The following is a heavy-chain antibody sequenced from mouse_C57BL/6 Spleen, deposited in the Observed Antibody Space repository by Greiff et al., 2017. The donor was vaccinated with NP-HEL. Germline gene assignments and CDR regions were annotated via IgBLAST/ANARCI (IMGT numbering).Heavy chain of an antibody. D-gene: IGHD1-1*01. J-gene: IGHJ4*01. CDR2: IWSDGST. V-gene: IGHV2-6-1*01. CDR1: GFSLTSYG. CDR3: ARHASYGSSYGYAMDY. Sequence: QVQLKESGPGLVAPSQSLSITCTVSGFSLTSYGVHWVRQPPGKGLEWLVVIWSDGSTTYNSALKSGLSISKDNSKSQVFLKMNSLQTDDTAMYYCARHASYGSSYGYAMDYWGQGTSVTVSS.